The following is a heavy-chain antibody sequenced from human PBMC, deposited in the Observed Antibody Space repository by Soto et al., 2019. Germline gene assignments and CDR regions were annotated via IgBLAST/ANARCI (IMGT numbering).Heavy chain of an antibody. CDR2: IYSGGST. CDR3: ARGRFPYGMDV. J-gene: IGHJ6*02. V-gene: IGHV3-66*01. CDR1: GFTVSSNY. Sequence: EVQVAESGGGLVQPGGSLRLSCAASGFTVSSNYMSWVRQAPGKGLEWVSFIYSGGSTYYADSVKGRFTISRDKSKNTRYLQMNSLRAEDTAMYYCARGRFPYGMDVWGQGTTVTVSS.